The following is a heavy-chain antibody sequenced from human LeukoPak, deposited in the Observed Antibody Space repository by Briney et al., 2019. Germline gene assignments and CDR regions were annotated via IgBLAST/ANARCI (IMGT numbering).Heavy chain of an antibody. Sequence: ASVKVSCKASGYTFTINHIHWVRQAPGQGLEWMGVINPSGDSTTYAQNFQGGVTMTRDTSTSTVYMELRSLRSEDTAIYYCAKLATSDTGETYWGQGTLVTVSS. V-gene: IGHV1-46*01. D-gene: IGHD3-16*01. J-gene: IGHJ4*02. CDR2: INPSGDST. CDR1: GYTFTINH. CDR3: AKLATSDTGETY.